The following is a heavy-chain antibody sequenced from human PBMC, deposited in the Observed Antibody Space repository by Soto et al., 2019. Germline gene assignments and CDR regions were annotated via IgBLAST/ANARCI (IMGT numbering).Heavy chain of an antibody. CDR1: GATFGNTA. CDR2: IVPLFGTA. V-gene: IGHV1-69*12. Sequence: QVQLVQSGAEVKEPGSSVNVSCKTSGATFGNTAVTWVRQAPGQGLEWIGGIVPLFGTANYAQKFRGRVTITADESTSTAYMELSSLRTDDTAVYYCARDGDPGYSFWSGPLGGGRFNPCGQGTLVTVS. D-gene: IGHD3-3*01. CDR3: ARDGDPGYSFWSGPLGGGRFNP. J-gene: IGHJ5*02.